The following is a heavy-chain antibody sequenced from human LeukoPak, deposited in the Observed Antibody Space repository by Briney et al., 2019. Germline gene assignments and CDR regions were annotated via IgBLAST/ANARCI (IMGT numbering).Heavy chain of an antibody. J-gene: IGHJ4*02. V-gene: IGHV3-30*04. D-gene: IGHD4-17*01. CDR2: ISYDGSNK. CDR3: ARGYGDYSETFDY. CDR1: GFTFSCYA. Sequence: GGSLRLSCAASGFTFSCYAMHWVRQAPGKGLEWVAVISYDGSNKYYADSVKGRFTISRDNSKNTLYLQMNSLRAEDTAVYYCARGYGDYSETFDYWGQGTLVTVSS.